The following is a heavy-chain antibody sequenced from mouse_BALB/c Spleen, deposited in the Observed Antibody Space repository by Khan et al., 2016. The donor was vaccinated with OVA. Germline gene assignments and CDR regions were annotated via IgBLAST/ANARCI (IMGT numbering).Heavy chain of an antibody. D-gene: IGHD2-10*01. CDR3: AIQPYYHYNIMDY. CDR2: IWSDGST. CDR1: GFSLTNYG. V-gene: IGHV2-6-1*01. Sequence: QMQLEESGPGLVVPSQSLSITCTISGFSLTNYGVHWVRQPPGKGLEWLVVIWSDGSTTYNSALKSRLTISKDNSKSQVFLKMNSLQTDDTAMYFCAIQPYYHYNIMDYWGQGTSVTVSS. J-gene: IGHJ4*01.